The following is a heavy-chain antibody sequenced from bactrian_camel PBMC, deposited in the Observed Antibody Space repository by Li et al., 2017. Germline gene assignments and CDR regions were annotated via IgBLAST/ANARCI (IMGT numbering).Heavy chain of an antibody. CDR1: GDTINSDC. D-gene: IGHD4*01. Sequence: VQLVESGGGSVEAGGSLRLSCAASGDTINSDCLGWYRQPPGKPPGKERESVASIGSDGVPAYADSVKGRFTISKDNDKNTLYLEMSSLEADDTAMYYCAANSVCLPATIATIDSVYDYNYSGQGTQVTVS. J-gene: IGHJ4*01. V-gene: IGHV3S55*01. CDR2: IGSDGVP. CDR3: AANSVCLPATIATIDSVYDYNY.